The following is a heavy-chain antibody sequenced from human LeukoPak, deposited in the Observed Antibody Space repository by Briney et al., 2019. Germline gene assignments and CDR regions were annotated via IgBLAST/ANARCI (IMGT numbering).Heavy chain of an antibody. CDR1: GFTFSSSA. CDR2: IKLDGSEK. D-gene: IGHD3-3*01. J-gene: IGHJ4*02. CDR3: ARDQYDTWSRRGNFDS. V-gene: IGHV3-7*03. Sequence: GGSLRLSCAASGFTFSSSAMSWVRQVPGKGLEWVANIKLDGSEKNYVDSVKGRFTISRDNTKNSLYLQMNSLRVEDTAVFYCARDQYDTWSRRGNFDSWGQGTLVIVSS.